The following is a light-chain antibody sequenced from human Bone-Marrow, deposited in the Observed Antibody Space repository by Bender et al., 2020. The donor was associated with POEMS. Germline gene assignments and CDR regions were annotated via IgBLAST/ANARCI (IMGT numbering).Light chain of an antibody. Sequence: SYELTQPPSVSVSPGQTASITCSGHKLGDRYVSWYQQKPGQSPVLVISQDTERPSRIPERFSGSNSGNTATLTISGTQAMDEADYYCQAWDSSTVVFGGGTKLTVL. V-gene: IGLV3-1*01. CDR1: KLGDRY. CDR3: QAWDSSTVV. CDR2: QDT. J-gene: IGLJ3*02.